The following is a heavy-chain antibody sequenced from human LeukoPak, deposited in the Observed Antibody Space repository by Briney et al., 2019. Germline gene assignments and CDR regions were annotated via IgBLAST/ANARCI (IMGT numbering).Heavy chain of an antibody. CDR2: INGDGTST. CDR3: ARRRYNWNAIDY. CDR1: GFTFSSYW. Sequence: GGSLRLSCAASGFTFSSYWMHWVRQAPGKGLVWVSRINGDGTSTTYADSVKGRFTISRDNAKNSLYLQMNSLRAEDTAVYYCARRRYNWNAIDYWGQGTLVTVSS. J-gene: IGHJ4*02. V-gene: IGHV3-74*03. D-gene: IGHD1-20*01.